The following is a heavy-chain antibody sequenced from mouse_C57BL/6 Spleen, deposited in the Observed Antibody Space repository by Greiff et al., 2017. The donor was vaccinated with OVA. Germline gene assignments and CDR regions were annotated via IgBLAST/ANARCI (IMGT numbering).Heavy chain of an antibody. CDR2: INPSHGGT. V-gene: IGHV1-53*01. D-gene: IGHD3-1*01. CDR1: GSTFTSYW. CDR3: ARSGLYARDY. J-gene: IGHJ4*01. Sequence: QVQLQQPGTELVKPGASVQLSCKASGSTFTSYWLHWVKQRPGQGLEWLGTINPSHGGTQYNAKFKSKATLTVDKSSSTSYMHLSSLTSEDSAVYYCARSGLYARDYWGQGTSVTVSS.